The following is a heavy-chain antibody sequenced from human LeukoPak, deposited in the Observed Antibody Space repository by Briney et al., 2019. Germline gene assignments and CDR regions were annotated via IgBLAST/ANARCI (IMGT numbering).Heavy chain of an antibody. CDR1: GFTFRDAW. CDR2: IKSDTEGGTT. Sequence: GGSLRLSCAASGFTFRDAWLSWVRQAPGKGLEWVGRIKSDTEGGTTEYAAPAKGRFTISRDDSRNTLYLQMNSLKTEDTAVYYCTLYSSTWSTFDYWGQGTLVTVSS. D-gene: IGHD6-13*01. CDR3: TLYSSTWSTFDY. V-gene: IGHV3-15*01. J-gene: IGHJ4*02.